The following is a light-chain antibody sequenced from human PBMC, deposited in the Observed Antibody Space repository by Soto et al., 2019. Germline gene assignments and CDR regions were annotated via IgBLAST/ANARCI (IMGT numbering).Light chain of an antibody. Sequence: DIVMTQSPDSLAVSLGERATINCKSSQSVLFRSDNNNYLAWYQQKPGQPPELLIYWASTRESGVPDRFSGSGSGTDFTLTISSLQAEDVAVYYCQQYYSTPWTFGQGTKVEIK. CDR3: QQYYSTPWT. J-gene: IGKJ1*01. CDR2: WAS. CDR1: QSVLFRSDNNNY. V-gene: IGKV4-1*01.